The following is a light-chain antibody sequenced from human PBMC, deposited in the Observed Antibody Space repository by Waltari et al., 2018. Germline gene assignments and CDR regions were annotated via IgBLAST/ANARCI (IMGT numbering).Light chain of an antibody. CDR3: QQYGSSPPYT. V-gene: IGKV3-20*01. Sequence: EIVLTHSPGPLSLSPGERATLSCRASQSVSSSYLAWYQQKPGQALRLLIYGASSRATGIPDRFSGSESGTDFTLTISRLEPEDFAVYYGQQYGSSPPYTFGQGTKLEIK. CDR1: QSVSSSY. CDR2: GAS. J-gene: IGKJ2*01.